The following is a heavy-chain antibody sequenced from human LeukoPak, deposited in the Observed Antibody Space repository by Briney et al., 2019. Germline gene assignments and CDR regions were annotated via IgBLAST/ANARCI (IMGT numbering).Heavy chain of an antibody. J-gene: IGHJ4*02. V-gene: IGHV3-20*04. CDR2: INRNGGNT. CDR3: ARDHGAIALTNYLDY. CDR1: GFTFDDYG. Sequence: PGGSLRLSCAASGFTFDDYGMSWVRQAPGKGLEWVSNINRNGGNTAYADSVKGRLTISRDNAKNSLYLQMNSLRAEDTALYYCARDHGAIALTNYLDYWGQGTLVTVSS. D-gene: IGHD1-1*01.